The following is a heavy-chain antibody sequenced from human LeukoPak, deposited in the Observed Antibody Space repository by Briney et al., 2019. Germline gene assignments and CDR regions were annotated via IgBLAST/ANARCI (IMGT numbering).Heavy chain of an antibody. CDR2: ISAYNGNT. CDR3: ARDSSVSYRLPSDY. D-gene: IGHD1-26*01. Sequence: ASVKVSCKASGYTFTSYGISWVRQAPGQGLEWMGWISAYNGNTNYAQKLQGRVTMTTDTSTSTAYMELRSLRSDDTAVYYCARDSSVSYRLPSDYWGQGTLVTVSS. CDR1: GYTFTSYG. V-gene: IGHV1-18*01. J-gene: IGHJ4*02.